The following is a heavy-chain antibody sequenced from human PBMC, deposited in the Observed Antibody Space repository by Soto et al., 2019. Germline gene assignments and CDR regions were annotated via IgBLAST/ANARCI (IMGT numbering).Heavy chain of an antibody. V-gene: IGHV4-61*01. Sequence: SETLSLTCTVSGGSVSSGSYYWSWIRQPPGKGLEWIGYIYYSGSTNYNPSLKSRATISVDTSKNQFSLKLSSVTAADTAVYYCARGKYSSSPVVDYWGQGTLVTVSS. CDR3: ARGKYSSSPVVDY. CDR1: GGSVSSGSYY. D-gene: IGHD6-6*01. CDR2: IYYSGST. J-gene: IGHJ4*02.